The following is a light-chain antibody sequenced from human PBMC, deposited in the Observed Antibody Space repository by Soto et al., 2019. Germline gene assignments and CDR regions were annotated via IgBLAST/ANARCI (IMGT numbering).Light chain of an antibody. J-gene: IGKJ4*01. CDR1: QSVNSN. Sequence: EIVFTQSPATLSLSPGERATLSCRASQSVNSNLAWYQQKPGQAPSLLIFDASYRATDIPARFSGSGSGTDFTLTISSXEPEDFAVYDCQQRSNWPLTFGGGTKVDIK. CDR2: DAS. CDR3: QQRSNWPLT. V-gene: IGKV3-11*01.